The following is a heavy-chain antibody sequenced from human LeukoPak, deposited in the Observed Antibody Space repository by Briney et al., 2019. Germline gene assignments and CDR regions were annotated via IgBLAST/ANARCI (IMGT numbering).Heavy chain of an antibody. Sequence: GGSLRLSCAASGFTFSSYSMNWVRQAPGKGLEWVSSISSRSSSIYYADSVKGRFTISRDNAKNSLYLQMNSLRAEDTAVYYCARDVVDWEYFDYWGQGTLVTVSS. J-gene: IGHJ4*02. D-gene: IGHD2-21*01. CDR1: GFTFSSYS. CDR2: ISSRSSSI. V-gene: IGHV3-21*01. CDR3: ARDVVDWEYFDY.